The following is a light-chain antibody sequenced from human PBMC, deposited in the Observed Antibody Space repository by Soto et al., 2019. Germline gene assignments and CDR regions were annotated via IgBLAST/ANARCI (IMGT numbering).Light chain of an antibody. CDR1: QSVSSN. V-gene: IGKV3-15*01. CDR3: QHYNNCPLT. J-gene: IGKJ1*01. CDR2: GAS. Sequence: EIVMTQSPATLSVSPGERATLSCRASQSVSSNLAWYQQKPGQAPRLLIYGASTRATGIPARFSGSGSGTEFTLTISSLQSEDFAVYYCQHYNNCPLTFGQGTKVEIK.